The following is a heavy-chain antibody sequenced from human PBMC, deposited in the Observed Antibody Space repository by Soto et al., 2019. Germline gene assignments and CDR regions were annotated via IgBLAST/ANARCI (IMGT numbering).Heavy chain of an antibody. CDR2: ISGSGGST. CDR3: AKNPGFGELSDYYYYYGMDV. CDR1: GFTFSSYA. Sequence: GGSLRLSCAASGFTFSSYAMSWVRQAPGKGLEWVSAISGSGGSTYYADSVKGRFTISRDNSKNTLYLQMNSLRAEDTAVYYCAKNPGFGELSDYYYYYGMDVWGQGTTVTVSS. V-gene: IGHV3-23*01. D-gene: IGHD3-10*01. J-gene: IGHJ6*02.